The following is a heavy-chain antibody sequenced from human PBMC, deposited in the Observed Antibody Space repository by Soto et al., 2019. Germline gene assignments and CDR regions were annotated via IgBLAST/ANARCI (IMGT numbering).Heavy chain of an antibody. D-gene: IGHD4-17*01. J-gene: IGHJ6*03. Sequence: GGSLRLSCAASGFTFSSYSMNWVRQAPGKGLEWVSSISSSSSYIYYADSVKGRLTSSRNNPNNSLYLQLNSLRAEDTAVYYCASPPGHYGEAYYYYMDVWGKGTTVTVSS. CDR2: ISSSSSYI. CDR3: ASPPGHYGEAYYYYMDV. CDR1: GFTFSSYS. V-gene: IGHV3-21*01.